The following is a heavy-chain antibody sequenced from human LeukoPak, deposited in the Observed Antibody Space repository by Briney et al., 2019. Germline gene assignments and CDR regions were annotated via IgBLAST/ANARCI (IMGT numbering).Heavy chain of an antibody. V-gene: IGHV4-59*01. Sequence: PSETLSLTCTVSGGSINGYYWNWIRQAPGKGLEWIGYIHYRGSTNYNPSLKSRVTISLDTSENQFSLKLSSVTAADTAVYYCAAEFDNEQWLDWDYWGRGTLVTLSS. CDR3: AAEFDNEQWLDWDY. J-gene: IGHJ4*02. CDR1: GGSINGYY. D-gene: IGHD6-19*01. CDR2: IHYRGST.